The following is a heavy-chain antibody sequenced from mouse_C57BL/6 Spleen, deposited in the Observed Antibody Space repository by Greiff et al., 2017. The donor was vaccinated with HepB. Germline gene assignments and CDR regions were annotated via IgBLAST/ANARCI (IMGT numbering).Heavy chain of an antibody. Sequence: QVQLQQSGPELVKPGASVKISCKASGYAFSSSWMNWVKQRPGKGLEWIGRIYPGDGDTNYNGKFKGKATLTADKSSSTAYMQLSSLTSEDSAVYFCARPDSSGYVNLAYWGQGTLVTVSA. V-gene: IGHV1-82*01. CDR2: IYPGDGDT. CDR1: GYAFSSSW. CDR3: ARPDSSGYVNLAY. J-gene: IGHJ3*01. D-gene: IGHD3-2*02.